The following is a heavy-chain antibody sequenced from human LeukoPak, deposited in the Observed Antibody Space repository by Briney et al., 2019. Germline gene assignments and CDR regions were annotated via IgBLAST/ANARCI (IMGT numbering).Heavy chain of an antibody. Sequence: SETLSLTCSVYGGSFSGYYWGWIRQPPGKGLEWIGEINHSGSTNYNPSLKSRVTISVDTSKNQFSLKLSSVTAADTAVYYCARCPRVTLGSKRNYGMDVWGQGTTVTVSS. CDR3: ARCPRVTLGSKRNYGMDV. CDR1: GGSFSGYY. CDR2: INHSGST. J-gene: IGHJ6*02. V-gene: IGHV4-34*01. D-gene: IGHD2-21*02.